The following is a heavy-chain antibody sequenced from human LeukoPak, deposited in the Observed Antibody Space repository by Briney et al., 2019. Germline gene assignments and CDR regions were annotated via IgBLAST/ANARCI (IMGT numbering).Heavy chain of an antibody. D-gene: IGHD2-8*01. CDR3: ARDLCTNGVCYDAFDI. J-gene: IGHJ3*02. Sequence: SETLSLNCTVSGGSMSSGSHYWSWIRQPAGKGLVSIGRIYTSGSTNYNPSLKSRVTISVDTSKNQFSLKLSSGTAADTAVYYCARDLCTNGVCYDAFDIWGQGTMVNVSS. CDR1: GGSMSSGSHY. CDR2: IYTSGST. V-gene: IGHV4-61*02.